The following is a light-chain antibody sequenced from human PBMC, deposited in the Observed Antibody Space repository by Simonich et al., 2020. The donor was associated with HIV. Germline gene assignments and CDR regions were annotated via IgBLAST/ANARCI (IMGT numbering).Light chain of an antibody. CDR1: QSILYSSNNKNY. CDR2: WAS. Sequence: DIVMTQSPGSLAVSLGERATINCKSSQSILYSSNNKNYLAWYQKKPGQPPKLLIYWASARESGVPDRFSGSGSGTDFTLTISSLQAEDVAVYYCQQYYSTPPTFGQGTKVEIK. V-gene: IGKV4-1*01. J-gene: IGKJ1*01. CDR3: QQYYSTPPT.